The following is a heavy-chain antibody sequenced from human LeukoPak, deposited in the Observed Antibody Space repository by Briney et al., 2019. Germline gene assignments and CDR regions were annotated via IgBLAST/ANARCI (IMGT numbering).Heavy chain of an antibody. CDR3: ARGLWFGELSDYYGMDV. CDR2: IYYSGST. Sequence: SETLSLTCTVSGGSVSSGSYYWSWLRQPPGKGLEWIGYIYYSGSTNYNPSLKSRVTISVDTSKNQFSLKLSSVTAADTAVYYCARGLWFGELSDYYGMDVWGQGTTVTVSS. CDR1: GGSVSSGSYY. J-gene: IGHJ6*02. D-gene: IGHD3-10*01. V-gene: IGHV4-61*01.